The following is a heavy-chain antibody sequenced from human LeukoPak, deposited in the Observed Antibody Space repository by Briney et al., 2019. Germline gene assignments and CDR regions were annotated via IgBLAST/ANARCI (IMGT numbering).Heavy chain of an antibody. V-gene: IGHV3-23*01. D-gene: IGHD3-22*01. CDR2: ISGSGGST. CDR3: ARVKGYYDSSGWRGYFDY. J-gene: IGHJ4*02. CDR1: GFTFSSYA. Sequence: PGGSLRLSCAASGFTFSSYAMSWVRQAPGKGLEWVSVISGSGGSTYYADSVKGRFTISRDNAKNSLYLQMNSLRAEDTAVYYCARVKGYYDSSGWRGYFDYWGQGTLVTVSS.